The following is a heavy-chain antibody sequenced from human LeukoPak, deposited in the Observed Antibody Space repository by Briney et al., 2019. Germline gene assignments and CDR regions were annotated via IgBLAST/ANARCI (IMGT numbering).Heavy chain of an antibody. J-gene: IGHJ4*02. CDR3: ARELDSGGWYNY. CDR2: INPNSGGT. Sequence: ASVKVSCKASGYTFTGYYMHWVRQAPGQGLEWMGWINPNSGGTNYAQKFQGRVTMTRDTSISTAYMELSRLRSDDTAVYYCARELDSGGWYNYWGQGTLVTVSS. D-gene: IGHD6-19*01. V-gene: IGHV1-2*02. CDR1: GYTFTGYY.